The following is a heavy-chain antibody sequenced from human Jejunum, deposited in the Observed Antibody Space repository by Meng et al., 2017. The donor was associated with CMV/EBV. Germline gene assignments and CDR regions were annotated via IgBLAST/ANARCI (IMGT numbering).Heavy chain of an antibody. V-gene: IGHV4-30-4*01. CDR1: GGSISGGDYY. Sequence: QVQLQESGPGLVKPSQTLSVTCTVSGGSISGGDYYLSWIRQPPGKGLEWIGYIHDTGSTYYNPSLTSRVDISVGTSNNQFSLTLTSVTAADTAVYFCARGSIFVSFDSWGQGTLVTVSS. D-gene: IGHD3-3*01. CDR2: IHDTGST. J-gene: IGHJ4*02. CDR3: ARGSIFVSFDS.